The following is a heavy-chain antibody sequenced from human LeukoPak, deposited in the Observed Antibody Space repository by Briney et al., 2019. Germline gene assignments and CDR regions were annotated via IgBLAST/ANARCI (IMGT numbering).Heavy chain of an antibody. CDR3: ARPLPTVTTWSGYYYGMDV. V-gene: IGHV1-69*13. Sequence: ASVKVSCKASGGTFSSYAISWVRQAPGQGLEWMGGIIPIFGTANYAQKFQGRVTVTADESTSTAYMELSSLRSEDTAVYYCARPLPTVTTWSGYYYGMDVWGQGTTVTVSS. D-gene: IGHD4-17*01. J-gene: IGHJ6*02. CDR1: GGTFSSYA. CDR2: IIPIFGTA.